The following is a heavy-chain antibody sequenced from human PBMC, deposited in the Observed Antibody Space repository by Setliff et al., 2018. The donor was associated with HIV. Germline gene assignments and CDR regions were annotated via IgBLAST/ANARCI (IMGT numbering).Heavy chain of an antibody. J-gene: IGHJ4*02. Sequence: PSETLSLTCAVHGGPLTDHYWNWVRQAPGKGLEWVSSLSGDSNHIYYADSVKGRFTISRDNSKNTLYLQMNSLRAEDTAVYYCTRPQYIYENGGSDYWGQGTLVTVSS. CDR3: TRPQYIYENGGSDY. CDR1: GGPLTDHY. CDR2: LSGDSNHI. V-gene: IGHV3-21*03. D-gene: IGHD3-22*01.